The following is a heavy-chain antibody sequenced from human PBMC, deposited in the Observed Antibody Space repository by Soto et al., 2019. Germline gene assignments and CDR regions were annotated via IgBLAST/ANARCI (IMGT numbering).Heavy chain of an antibody. V-gene: IGHV4-31*03. CDR3: ARTKCSGGSCYSWSLDY. J-gene: IGHJ4*02. D-gene: IGHD2-15*01. CDR2: RYYSEST. CDR1: GGSITTGGYY. Sequence: SETLSLTCTVSGGSITTGGYYWSWIRQLPGKGLEWIGHRYYSESTYYNPSLKSRVSIPLDTSKNQFSLKLSFVTAADTAMYYCARTKCSGGSCYSWSLDYWGQGTPVTVSS.